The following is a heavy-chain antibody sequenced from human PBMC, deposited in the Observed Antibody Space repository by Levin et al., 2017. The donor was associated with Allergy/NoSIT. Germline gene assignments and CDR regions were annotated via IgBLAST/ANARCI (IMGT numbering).Heavy chain of an antibody. V-gene: IGHV4-39*07. CDR1: GGSISSSSYY. CDR2: IYYSGNT. CDR3: AICTAYSPGWFDP. D-gene: IGHD3-16*01. J-gene: IGHJ5*02. Sequence: PSETLSLTCTVSGGSISSSSYYWTWIRQPPGKGLEWIGSIYYSGNTYYNPSLKSRVSISVDTSKNQISLELRSVTAADTAVYYCAICTAYSPGWFDPWGQGTLVTVSS.